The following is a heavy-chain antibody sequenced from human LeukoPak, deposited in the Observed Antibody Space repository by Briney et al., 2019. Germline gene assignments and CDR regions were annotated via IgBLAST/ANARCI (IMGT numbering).Heavy chain of an antibody. CDR3: ARDKEKITGTHTCLDV. CDR2: ISSSSSYI. V-gene: IGHV3-21*01. CDR1: GFTFSSYS. D-gene: IGHD1/OR15-1a*01. Sequence: GGSLRLSCAASGFTFSSYSMNWVRQAPGKGLEWVSSISSSSSYIYYADSVKGRFTISRDNAKNSLYLQMNSLRAEDTAVYCCARDKEKITGTHTCLDVWGKGTTVTVSS. J-gene: IGHJ6*04.